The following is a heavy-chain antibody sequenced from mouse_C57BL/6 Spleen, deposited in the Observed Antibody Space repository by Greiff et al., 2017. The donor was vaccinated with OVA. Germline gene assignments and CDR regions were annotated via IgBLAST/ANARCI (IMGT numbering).Heavy chain of an antibody. J-gene: IGHJ4*01. Sequence: EVQLQQSGAELVRPGASVKLSCTASGFNIKDDDMHWVKQRPEQGLEWIGWIDPENGDTEYASKFQGEAPITADTSSNTAYLQLSSLTSEDTAVYYCTTYGNYGEGAIDYWGQGASVPVCS. CDR1: GFNIKDDD. V-gene: IGHV14-4*01. D-gene: IGHD2-1*01. CDR2: IDPENGDT. CDR3: TTYGNYGEGAIDY.